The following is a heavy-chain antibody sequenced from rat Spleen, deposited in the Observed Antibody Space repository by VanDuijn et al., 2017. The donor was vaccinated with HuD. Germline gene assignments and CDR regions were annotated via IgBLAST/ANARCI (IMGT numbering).Heavy chain of an antibody. J-gene: IGHJ3*01. V-gene: IGHV5-29*01. CDR1: GFTFSNYG. CDR3: ARLGIAAKGNWFTY. Sequence: EVQLVESGGALVQPGRSLKLSCAASGFTFSNYGMAWVRQAPTKGLEWVATINYAGSSTHYRDSVKGRFTISRDNANSILFLQMDSLRSEDTATHYCARLGIAAKGNWFTYWGQGTLVTVSS. CDR2: INYAGSST. D-gene: IGHD1-2*01.